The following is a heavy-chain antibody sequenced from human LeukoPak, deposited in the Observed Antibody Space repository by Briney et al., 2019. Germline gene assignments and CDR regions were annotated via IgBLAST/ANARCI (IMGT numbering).Heavy chain of an antibody. Sequence: SQTLSLTCTVSGGSISSGSYYWSWIRQPAGKGLEWFGRIYTSGSTNYNPSLKSRVTISVDTSKNQFSLKLSSVTAADTAVYYCAREQYYYDSSGYYEKAFDIWGQGTMVTVSS. D-gene: IGHD3-22*01. J-gene: IGHJ3*02. CDR1: GGSISSGSYY. CDR2: IYTSGST. V-gene: IGHV4-61*02. CDR3: AREQYYYDSSGYYEKAFDI.